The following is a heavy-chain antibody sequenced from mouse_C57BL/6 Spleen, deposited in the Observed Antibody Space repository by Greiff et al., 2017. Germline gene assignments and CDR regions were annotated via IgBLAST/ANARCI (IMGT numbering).Heavy chain of an antibody. Sequence: QVQLKQPGAELVMPGASVKLSCKASGYTFTSYWMHWVKQRPGQGLEWIGEIDPSDSYTNYNQKFKGKSTLTVDKSSSTAYMQLSSLTSEDSAVYYCARPGTAWFAYWGQGTLVTVSA. V-gene: IGHV1-69*01. CDR2: IDPSDSYT. J-gene: IGHJ3*01. D-gene: IGHD4-1*01. CDR1: GYTFTSYW. CDR3: ARPGTAWFAY.